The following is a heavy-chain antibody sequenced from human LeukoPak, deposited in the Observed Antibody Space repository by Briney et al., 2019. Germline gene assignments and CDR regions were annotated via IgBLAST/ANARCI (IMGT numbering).Heavy chain of an antibody. D-gene: IGHD4-17*01. CDR1: GFTFSDYY. CDR2: ISSSGSII. V-gene: IGHV3-11*01. CDR3: VRGTDYGDQGLDY. J-gene: IGHJ4*02. Sequence: GGSLRLSCAASGFTFSDYYMSWIRQAPGKGLEWVSYISSSGSIIYYADSVRGRFTISRDNAKNSLYLQMNSLRAEDTAVYYCVRGTDYGDQGLDYWGQGTPVTVSS.